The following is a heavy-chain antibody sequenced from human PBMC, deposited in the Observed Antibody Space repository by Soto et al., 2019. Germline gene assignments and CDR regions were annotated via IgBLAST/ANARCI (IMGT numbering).Heavy chain of an antibody. V-gene: IGHV3-30*18. J-gene: IGHJ6*02. CDR3: AKDDAGTTSYYGMDV. Sequence: QVQLVESGGGVVQPGRSLRLSCAASGFTFSSYGMHWVRQAPGKGLEWVAVISYDGSNKYYADSVKGRFTISRDNSKNTLYLQMNSLRAEDTAVYYCAKDDAGTTSYYGMDVWGQGTTVTVSS. CDR2: ISYDGSNK. CDR1: GFTFSSYG. D-gene: IGHD1-1*01.